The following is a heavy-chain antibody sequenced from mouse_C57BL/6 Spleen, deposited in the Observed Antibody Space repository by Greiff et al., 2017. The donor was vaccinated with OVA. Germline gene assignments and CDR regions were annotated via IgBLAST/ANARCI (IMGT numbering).Heavy chain of an antibody. CDR2: IDPENGDT. J-gene: IGHJ2*01. CDR3: LTGTLNY. V-gene: IGHV14-4*01. D-gene: IGHD4-1*01. CDR1: GFNIKDDY. Sequence: VHVKQSGAELVRPGASVKLSCTASGFNIKDDYMHWVKQRPEQGLEWIGWIDPENGDTEYASKFQGKATITADTSSNTAYLQLSSLTSEDTAVYYCLTGTLNYWGQGTTLTVSS.